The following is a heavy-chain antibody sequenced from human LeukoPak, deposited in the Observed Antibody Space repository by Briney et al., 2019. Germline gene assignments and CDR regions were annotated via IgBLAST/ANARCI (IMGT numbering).Heavy chain of an antibody. CDR3: ARDARSSGWYYYYMDV. D-gene: IGHD6-19*01. V-gene: IGHV3-48*03. J-gene: IGHJ6*03. CDR1: GFTFSSYE. CDR2: ISSSDSTI. Sequence: TGGSLRLSCAASGFTFSSYEMNWVRQAPGKGLEWVSYISSSDSTIYYADSVKGRFTISRDNAKNSLYLQMNSLRAEDTAVYYCARDARSSGWYYYYMDVWGKGTTVTVSS.